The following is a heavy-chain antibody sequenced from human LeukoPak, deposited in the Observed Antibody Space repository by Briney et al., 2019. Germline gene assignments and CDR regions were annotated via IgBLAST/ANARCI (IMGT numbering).Heavy chain of an antibody. J-gene: IGHJ6*03. CDR2: VNPNSGDA. CDR3: ARGVTGIYYYYYMDV. V-gene: IGHV1-2*02. D-gene: IGHD3-10*01. CDR1: GYTFTGYY. Sequence: ASVKVSCKASGYTFTGYYMHWVRQAPGQGLEWMGWVNPNSGDANYAQKFQGRVTMTRDTSISAAYTELSGLRSDDTAVYYCARGVTGIYYYYYMDVWGKGTTVTVSS.